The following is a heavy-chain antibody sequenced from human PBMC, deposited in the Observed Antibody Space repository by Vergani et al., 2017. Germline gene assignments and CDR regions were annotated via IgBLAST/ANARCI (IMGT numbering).Heavy chain of an antibody. CDR1: GVSVTDYN. D-gene: IGHD6-13*01. J-gene: IGHJ5*02. CDR3: ARDTLSWQRAYR. CDR2: LSTTGGA. V-gene: IGHV4-59*02. Sequence: QAQLQGSGPGLVKPSETLSITCHVFGVSVTDYNCNWIRQAPGKGLEWIVSLSTTGGANHASHNPSLKSRVSRSVDTSKSQFSLRLTSVTAADSAIYYCARDTLSWQRAYRWGQGLLVAVSS.